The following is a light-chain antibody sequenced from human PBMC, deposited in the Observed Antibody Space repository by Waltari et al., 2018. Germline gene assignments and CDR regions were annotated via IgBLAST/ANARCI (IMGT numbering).Light chain of an antibody. CDR2: EVI. V-gene: IGLV2-23*02. Sequence: QSALTQPASVSGSPGQSITISCTGTSSNVGFYNLFSWYQQHPDKAPKLLVYEVIERPSGVSSRFSGSKSGNTASLTISGLQAEDEADYYCYSYTGRNIWVFGGGTKVTVL. CDR3: YSYTGRNIWV. CDR1: SSNVGFYNL. J-gene: IGLJ3*02.